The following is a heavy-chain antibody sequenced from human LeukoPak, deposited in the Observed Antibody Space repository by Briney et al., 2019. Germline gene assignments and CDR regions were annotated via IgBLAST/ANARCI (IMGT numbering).Heavy chain of an antibody. Sequence: ASVTVSCKASGYTFTGYYIYWVRQAPGQGLEWMGRINPNNGDTNYAQKFPGRVTLTRDTSIGTAYMELSSLRSDDTAMYYCVREITRATTYFDSWGQGTLVTVSS. CDR1: GYTFTGYY. V-gene: IGHV1-2*06. CDR2: INPNNGDT. J-gene: IGHJ4*02. CDR3: VREITRATTYFDS. D-gene: IGHD1-26*01.